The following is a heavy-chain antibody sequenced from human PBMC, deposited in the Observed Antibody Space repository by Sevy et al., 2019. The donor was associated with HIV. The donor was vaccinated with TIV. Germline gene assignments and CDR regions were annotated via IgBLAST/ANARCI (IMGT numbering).Heavy chain of an antibody. Sequence: ASVKVSCKASGYTFTSYGISWVRQAPGQGLEWTGWISAYNGNTNDAQKLQGRVTMTTDTSTSTAYMELRSLRSDDTAVYYCARVAGAALVGATLLFDYWGQGTLVTVSS. J-gene: IGHJ4*02. CDR1: GYTFTSYG. V-gene: IGHV1-18*04. D-gene: IGHD1-26*01. CDR2: ISAYNGNT. CDR3: ARVAGAALVGATLLFDY.